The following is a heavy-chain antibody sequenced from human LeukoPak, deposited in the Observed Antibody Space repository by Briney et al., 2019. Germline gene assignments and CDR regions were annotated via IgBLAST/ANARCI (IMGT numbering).Heavy chain of an antibody. CDR3: AKGDSSGYYSYFDY. CDR1: GFTFSSYA. Sequence: EGSLRLSCAASGFTFSSYAMSWVRQAPGKGLEWVSAISGSGGSTYYADSVKGRFTISRDNSKNTLYLQMNSLRAEDTAVYYCAKGDSSGYYSYFDYWGQGTLVTVSS. V-gene: IGHV3-23*01. J-gene: IGHJ4*02. CDR2: ISGSGGST. D-gene: IGHD3-22*01.